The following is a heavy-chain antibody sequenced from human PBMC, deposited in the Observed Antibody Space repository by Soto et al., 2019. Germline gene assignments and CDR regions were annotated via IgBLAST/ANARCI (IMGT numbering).Heavy chain of an antibody. CDR2: IYYSGST. V-gene: IGHV4-31*02. Sequence: SWVRQAPGKGLEWIGYIYYSGSTYYNPSLKSRVTISVDTSKNQFSLKLSSVTAADTAVYYCARTGTTFDFDYWGQGTLVTVSS. J-gene: IGHJ4*02. D-gene: IGHD1-1*01. CDR3: ARTGTTFDFDY.